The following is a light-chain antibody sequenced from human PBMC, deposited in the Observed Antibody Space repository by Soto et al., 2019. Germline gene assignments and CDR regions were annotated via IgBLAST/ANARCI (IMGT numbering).Light chain of an antibody. J-gene: IGLJ2*01. CDR2: KDS. CDR3: YSAADNNPGK. Sequence: SYELTQPSSVSVSPGQTARITCSGDVLAKKYARWFQQKPGQAPVLVIYKDSERPSGIPERFSGSSSGTTVTLTISGAQVEDEADYYCYSAADNNPGKFGGGTKLTVL. V-gene: IGLV3-27*01. CDR1: VLAKKY.